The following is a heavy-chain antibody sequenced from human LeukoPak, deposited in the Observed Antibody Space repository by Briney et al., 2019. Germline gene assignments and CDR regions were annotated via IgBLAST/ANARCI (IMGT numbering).Heavy chain of an antibody. V-gene: IGHV1-8*01. D-gene: IGHD6-13*01. CDR3: ARDSSSWYGRYYYYYSMDV. J-gene: IGHJ6*02. CDR2: MNPNSGNT. CDR1: GYTFTSYD. Sequence: ASVKVSCKASGYTFTSYDINWVRQATGQGLEWMGWMNPNSGNTGYAQKFQGRVTMTRNTSISTAYMELSSLRSEDTAVYYCARDSSSWYGRYYYYYSMDVWGQGTTVTVSS.